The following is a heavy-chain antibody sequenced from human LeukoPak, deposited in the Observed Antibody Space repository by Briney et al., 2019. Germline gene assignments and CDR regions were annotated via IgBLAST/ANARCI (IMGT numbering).Heavy chain of an antibody. CDR3: ARGGGISGYYIDV. CDR1: GGSFSTYY. Sequence: SETLSLTCAVYGGSFSTYYWSWIRQPPGEGLVWIGEINHSGSTNYNPSLKSRVTISVDTSKNQFSLKLSSVTAADTAVYYCARGGGISGYYIDVWGKGTTVTVSS. D-gene: IGHD2-15*01. CDR2: INHSGST. J-gene: IGHJ6*03. V-gene: IGHV4-34*01.